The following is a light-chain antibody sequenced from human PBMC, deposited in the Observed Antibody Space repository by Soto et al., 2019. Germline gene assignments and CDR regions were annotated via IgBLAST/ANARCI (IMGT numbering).Light chain of an antibody. CDR2: AAS. V-gene: IGKV1-39*01. Sequence: DIQMTQSPSSLSASVGDRVTITCRASQRIASYLNWYQQEPGKAPKVLLYAASSLQSGVPSRFSGSGSGTDFTLTISSLQPEDFATYYCQQCYSAPVYTFGQGTKPEIK. CDR3: QQCYSAPVYT. J-gene: IGKJ2*01. CDR1: QRIASY.